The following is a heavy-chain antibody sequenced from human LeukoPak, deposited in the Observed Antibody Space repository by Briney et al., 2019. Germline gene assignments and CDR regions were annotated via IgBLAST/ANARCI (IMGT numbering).Heavy chain of an antibody. V-gene: IGHV1-69*01. D-gene: IGHD3-10*01. CDR1: GGTFSSYA. Sequence: GSSVKVSCKASGGTFSSYAISWVRQAPGQGLEWMGGIIPIFGTANYAQKFQGRVTITADGSTSTAYMELSSLRSEDTAVYYCARADYGSGSYLYGDYWGQGTLVTVSS. CDR2: IIPIFGTA. J-gene: IGHJ4*02. CDR3: ARADYGSGSYLYGDY.